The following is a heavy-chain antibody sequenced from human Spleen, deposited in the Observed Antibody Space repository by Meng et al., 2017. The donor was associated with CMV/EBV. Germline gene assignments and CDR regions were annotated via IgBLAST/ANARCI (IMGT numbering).Heavy chain of an antibody. CDR2: IYYSGST. V-gene: IGHV4-59*01. Sequence: GSLRLSCIVSGGSISSYYWSWIRQPPGKGLEWIGSIYYSGSTNYNPSLKSRVTISLDTSKNHFSLNLTSVTAADTAVYYCARGGGYDFWSGRYGLDVWGQGTTVTVSS. CDR3: ARGGGYDFWSGRYGLDV. D-gene: IGHD3-3*01. CDR1: GGSISSYY. J-gene: IGHJ6*02.